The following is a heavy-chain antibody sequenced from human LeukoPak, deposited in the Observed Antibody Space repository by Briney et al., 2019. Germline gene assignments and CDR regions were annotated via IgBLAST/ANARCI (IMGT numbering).Heavy chain of an antibody. V-gene: IGHV4-30-4*01. J-gene: IGHJ3*02. D-gene: IGHD3-3*02. CDR1: GGSISSGDYY. Sequence: PSQTLSLTCTVSGGSISSGDYYWSCIRQPPGKGLECIGYIYYSGSTYYNPSLKSRVTISVDTSKNQFSLKLSSVTAADTAVYYCARGTPISAFDIWGQGTMVTVSS. CDR3: ARGTPISAFDI. CDR2: IYYSGST.